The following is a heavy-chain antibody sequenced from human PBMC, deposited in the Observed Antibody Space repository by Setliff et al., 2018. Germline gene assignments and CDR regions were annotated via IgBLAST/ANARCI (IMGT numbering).Heavy chain of an antibody. CDR1: GFTFSSYT. J-gene: IGHJ3*02. V-gene: IGHV3-21*01. CDR3: ARSPANGGHDAFDI. Sequence: GSLRLSCAASGFTFSSYTMNWVRQAPGQGLEWVSSIDSSSTWIYYADSVKGRFTISRDNAKNSLYLQMNSLRAEDTATYYCARSPANGGHDAFDIWGQGTMVTVSS. D-gene: IGHD6-25*01. CDR2: IDSSSTWI.